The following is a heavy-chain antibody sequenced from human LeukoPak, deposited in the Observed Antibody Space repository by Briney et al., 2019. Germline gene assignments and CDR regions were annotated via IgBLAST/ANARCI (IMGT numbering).Heavy chain of an antibody. CDR2: IYPGDSDT. V-gene: IGHV5-51*03. D-gene: IGHD3-22*01. CDR3: ARAGYYDSSGQYYFDY. J-gene: IGHJ4*02. Sequence: PGEPLKISCKGSGYSFTSYWIGWVRQMPGKGLEWMGIIYPGDSDTRYSPSFQGQVTISADKSISTAYLQWSSLKASDTAMYYCARAGYYDSSGQYYFDYWGQGTLVTVSS. CDR1: GYSFTSYW.